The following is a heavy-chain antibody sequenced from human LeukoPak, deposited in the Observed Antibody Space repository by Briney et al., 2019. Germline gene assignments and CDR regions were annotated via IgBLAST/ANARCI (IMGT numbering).Heavy chain of an antibody. Sequence: GGSLRLSCAASGFTFSSYGMHWVRQAPGKGLEWVAVISYDGSNKYYADSVKGRFTISRDNSKNTLYLQMNSLRAEDTAVYYCAKAGVGSSWYVRYWGQGTLVTVSS. CDR1: GFTFSSYG. CDR2: ISYDGSNK. CDR3: AKAGVGSSWYVRY. V-gene: IGHV3-30*18. D-gene: IGHD6-13*01. J-gene: IGHJ4*02.